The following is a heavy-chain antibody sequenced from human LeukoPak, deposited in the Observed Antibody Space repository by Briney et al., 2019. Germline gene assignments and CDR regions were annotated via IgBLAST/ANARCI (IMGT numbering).Heavy chain of an antibody. CDR1: GGSISSGGYY. Sequence: SQTLSLTCTVPGGSISSGGYYWSWIRQPPGKGLEWIGYIYYSGSTYYNPSLKSRVTISVDTSKNQFSLKLSSVTAADTAVYYCARHAGWYYFDYWGQGTLVTVSS. V-gene: IGHV4-30-4*01. CDR3: ARHAGWYYFDY. J-gene: IGHJ4*02. D-gene: IGHD6-19*01. CDR2: IYYSGST.